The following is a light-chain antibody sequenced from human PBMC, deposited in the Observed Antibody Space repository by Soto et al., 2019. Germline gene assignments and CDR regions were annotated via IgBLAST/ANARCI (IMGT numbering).Light chain of an antibody. J-gene: IGKJ5*01. CDR1: QSLSSSQ. CDR3: HQRYNWPRVT. Sequence: EIVLTQSPGTLSLSPGERATLSCRTSQSLSSSQLAWYQQKPGQAPRLLIHDASSRATGISDRFTGSGSGTDFTLTITSLEPEDFAVYFCHQRYNWPRVTFGQGTRLEIK. CDR2: DAS. V-gene: IGKV3D-20*02.